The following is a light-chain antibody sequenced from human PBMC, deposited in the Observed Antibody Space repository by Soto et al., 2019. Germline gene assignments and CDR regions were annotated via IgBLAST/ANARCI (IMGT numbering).Light chain of an antibody. CDR2: GAS. Sequence: EIVLTQSPGTLSLSPGERATLSCRASQSVNSNYFAWYQQKPVQGPRGLIYGASSRATGIPDRFSGSGSGTDFTLTISRLEPADFAVYYCQQYDTSPRTFGQGTKVEIK. CDR3: QQYDTSPRT. J-gene: IGKJ1*01. V-gene: IGKV3-20*01. CDR1: QSVNSNY.